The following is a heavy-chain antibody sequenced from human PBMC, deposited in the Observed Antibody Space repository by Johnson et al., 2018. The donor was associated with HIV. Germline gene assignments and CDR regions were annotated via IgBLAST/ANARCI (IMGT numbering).Heavy chain of an antibody. Sequence: MQLVESGGGLVQPGGSLRLSCAASGITFSSYAMSWVRQAPGKGLEWVSTISGSGGRTYYADSVKGRFTISRDNSKNTLYLQMNSLRAEDTAVYYCARGLAADAFDIWGQGTMVTVSS. D-gene: IGHD6-13*01. J-gene: IGHJ3*02. V-gene: IGHV3-23*04. CDR3: ARGLAADAFDI. CDR2: ISGSGGRT. CDR1: GITFSSYA.